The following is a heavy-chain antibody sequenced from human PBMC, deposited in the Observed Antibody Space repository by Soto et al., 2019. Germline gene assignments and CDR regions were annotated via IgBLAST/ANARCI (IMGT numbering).Heavy chain of an antibody. D-gene: IGHD2-15*01. V-gene: IGHV3-21*01. CDR1: GFTFSSYS. Sequence: TGGSLRLSCAASGFTFSSYSMNWVRQAPGKGLEWVSSISSSSSYIYYADSVKGRFTISRDNAKNSLYLQMNSLRAEDTAVYYCARAGQDIVVVVAATIDYWGQGALVTVSS. CDR3: ARAGQDIVVVVAATIDY. CDR2: ISSSSSYI. J-gene: IGHJ4*02.